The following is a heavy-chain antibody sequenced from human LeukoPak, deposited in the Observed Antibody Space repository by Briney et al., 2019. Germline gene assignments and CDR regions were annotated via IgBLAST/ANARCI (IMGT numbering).Heavy chain of an antibody. J-gene: IGHJ4*02. Sequence: GGSLRLSCEASGFKFSNYAMRWVRQAPGKGLEWVAVISYDGRDSYYADSVKGRFTVSRDNSKNSVYLQMNSLRAEDTAVYYCAREAYYYDSSGYKIDYWGQGTLVTVSS. CDR1: GFKFSNYA. V-gene: IGHV3-30*07. CDR2: ISYDGRDS. D-gene: IGHD3-22*01. CDR3: AREAYYYDSSGYKIDY.